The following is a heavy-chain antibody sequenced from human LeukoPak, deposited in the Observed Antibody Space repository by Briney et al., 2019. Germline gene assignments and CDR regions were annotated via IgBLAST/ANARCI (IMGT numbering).Heavy chain of an antibody. CDR1: GYTFTGYY. CDR2: INPNSGGT. V-gene: IGHV1-2*02. J-gene: IGHJ5*02. D-gene: IGHD6-13*01. CDR3: ASSRPGIGWFDP. Sequence: GASVKASCKASGYTFTGYYMHWVRQAPGHGLEWMGWINPNSGGTNYAQKFQGRVTMTRDTSISTAYMELSRLRSDDTAVYYCASSRPGIGWFDPWGQGTLVTVSS.